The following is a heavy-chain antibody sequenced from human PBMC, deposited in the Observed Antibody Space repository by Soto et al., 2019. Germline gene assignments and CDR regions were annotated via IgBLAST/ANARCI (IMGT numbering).Heavy chain of an antibody. CDR3: ARARALRRITMIVGYFQH. V-gene: IGHV4-34*01. CDR1: GGSFSGYY. J-gene: IGHJ1*01. CDR2: INHSGST. Sequence: SETLSLTCAVYGGSFSGYYWSWIRQPPGKGLEWIGEINHSGSTNYNPSLKSRVTMSVDTSKNQFSLKLSSVTAADTAVYYCARARALRRITMIVGYFQHWGQGTLVT. D-gene: IGHD3-22*01.